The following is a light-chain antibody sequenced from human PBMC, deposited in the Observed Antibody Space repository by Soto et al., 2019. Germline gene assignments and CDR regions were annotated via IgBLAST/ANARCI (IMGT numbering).Light chain of an antibody. J-gene: IGKJ1*01. V-gene: IGKV3-20*01. CDR2: GAS. CDR3: QQYGSSPRT. CDR1: QSVSISF. Sequence: EIVLTQSPGSLSLSPGEGASLSCRASQSVSISFLAWYQQKPGQAPRLLIYGASSRATGIPDRFSGSGSGTDFTLTISRLEPEDFAVYYCQQYGSSPRTFGQGTKVEIK.